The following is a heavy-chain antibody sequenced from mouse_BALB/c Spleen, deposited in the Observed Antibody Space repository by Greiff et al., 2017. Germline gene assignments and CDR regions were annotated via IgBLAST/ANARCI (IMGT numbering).Heavy chain of an antibody. CDR1: GFNIKDYY. CDR2: IDPENGDT. J-gene: IGHJ2*01. Sequence: VQLQQSGAELVRSGASVKLSCTASGFNIKDYYMHWVKQRPEQGLEWIGWIDPENGDTEYAPKFPGMATMTADTSSNTAYLQLSSLTSEDTSVSYCNAGGGNYFPFDYWGQGTTLTVSS. CDR3: NAGGGNYFPFDY. D-gene: IGHD2-1*01. V-gene: IGHV14-4*02.